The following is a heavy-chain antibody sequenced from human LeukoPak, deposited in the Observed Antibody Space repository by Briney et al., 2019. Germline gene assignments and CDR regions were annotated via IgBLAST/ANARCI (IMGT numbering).Heavy chain of an antibody. CDR3: ARGFQGWSTGNYFDY. J-gene: IGHJ4*02. V-gene: IGHV4-31*03. D-gene: IGHD6-19*01. CDR1: GGSISSGGYY. Sequence: SETLSLTCTVSGGSISSGGYYWSWIRQHPGKGLEWIGYIYYSGSTYYNPSLKSRVTISVDTSKNQFSLKLSSVTAADTAVYYCARGFQGWSTGNYFDYWGQGTLVTVSS. CDR2: IYYSGST.